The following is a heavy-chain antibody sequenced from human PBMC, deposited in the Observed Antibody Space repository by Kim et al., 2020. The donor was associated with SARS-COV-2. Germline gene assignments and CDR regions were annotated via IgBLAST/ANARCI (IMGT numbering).Heavy chain of an antibody. CDR1: GGSISSSSYY. CDR3: ARHLRSFPDV. J-gene: IGHJ6*04. V-gene: IGHV4-39*01. Sequence: SETLSLTCSVSGGSISSSSYYWGWIRQPPGKGLEWIGSMYYTGSTYYNPSLKSRVTVSGNTSKNQFSLKLSSVTAADTAVYYWARHLRSFPDVWDKGTAVTVSS. CDR2: MYYTGST.